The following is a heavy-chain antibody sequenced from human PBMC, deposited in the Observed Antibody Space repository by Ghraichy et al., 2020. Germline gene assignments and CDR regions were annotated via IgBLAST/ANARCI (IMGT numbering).Heavy chain of an antibody. J-gene: IGHJ4*02. CDR2: IHYSGST. CDR3: ARSPQWLLLDYFDY. D-gene: IGHD6-19*01. CDR1: GGSISSSDYY. V-gene: IGHV4-39*01. Sequence: SETLSLTCTVSGGSISSSDYYWGWIRQPPGKGLEWSGSIHYSGSTYYNPSLKSRVTISVDTSKNQFSLKLSSVTAADTAVYYCARSPQWLLLDYFDYWGQGTLVTVSS.